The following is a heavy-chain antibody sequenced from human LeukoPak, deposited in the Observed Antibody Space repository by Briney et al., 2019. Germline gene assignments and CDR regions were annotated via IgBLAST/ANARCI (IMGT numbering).Heavy chain of an antibody. CDR1: GFTFRSYE. D-gene: IGHD3-3*01. CDR2: LSSSGRAF. CDR3: ARSARLMKGVVEVTALDD. V-gene: IGHV3-48*03. J-gene: IGHJ4*02. Sequence: GGSLRLSCEDSGFTFRSYEMNWVRQAPGKGLEWIAYLSSSGRAFSYADSVKGRFTIARDNANNSVYLEMNSLRADDTAVYYCARSARLMKGVVEVTALDDWGQGTLVTVSS.